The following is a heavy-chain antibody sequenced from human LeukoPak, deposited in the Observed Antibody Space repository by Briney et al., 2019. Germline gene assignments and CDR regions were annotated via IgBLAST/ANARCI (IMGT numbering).Heavy chain of an antibody. D-gene: IGHD1-26*01. V-gene: IGHV3-30*18. CDR2: ISYDGSNK. J-gene: IGHJ6*03. Sequence: PGGSLRLSCAASGFTFSSYGMHWVRQAPGKGLEWVAVISYDGSNKYYADSVKGRFTISRDNSKNTLYLQMNSLRAEDTAVYYCAKNGGRESTYYYYYMDVWGKGTTVTVSS. CDR1: GFTFSSYG. CDR3: AKNGGRESTYYYYYMDV.